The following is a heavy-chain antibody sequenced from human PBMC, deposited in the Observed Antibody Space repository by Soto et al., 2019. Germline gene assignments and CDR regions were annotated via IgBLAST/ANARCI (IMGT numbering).Heavy chain of an antibody. D-gene: IGHD1-26*01. CDR3: ARGTGVDGSHYFDY. CDR1: GGSISSGDYY. CDR2: IYYSGSA. Sequence: SLTCTVSGGSISSGDYYWSWIRQPPGKGLEWIGYIYYSGSAYYNASLKSRVTISIDTSRNQFSLRLTSVTAADTAVFYCARGTGVDGSHYFDYWGQGXLVTVYS. J-gene: IGHJ4*02. V-gene: IGHV4-30-4*01.